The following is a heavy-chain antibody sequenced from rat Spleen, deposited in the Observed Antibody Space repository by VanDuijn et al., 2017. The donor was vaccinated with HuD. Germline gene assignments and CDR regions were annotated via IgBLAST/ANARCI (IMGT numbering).Heavy chain of an antibody. CDR1: GFTFNNYW. Sequence: EVQLVESGGGLVQPGGSLKLSCVASGFTFNNYWMTWIRQAPGKGLEWVASITHNDGSTYYPDSVRGRFTISRDNAKSTLYLQMNGLRSEDTAIYYCTRENWVFDYWGQGVMVTVSS. J-gene: IGHJ2*01. D-gene: IGHD5-1*01. CDR2: ITHNDGST. V-gene: IGHV5-31*01. CDR3: TRENWVFDY.